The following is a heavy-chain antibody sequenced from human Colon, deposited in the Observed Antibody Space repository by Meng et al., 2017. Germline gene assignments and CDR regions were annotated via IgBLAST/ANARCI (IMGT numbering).Heavy chain of an antibody. CDR2: IIPKSSEA. Sequence: QVQLVQLGAEVKRPGASVKLSCKASGYTFIDAYVHWVRQAPGQGLEWMGRIIPKSSEANSAQKFLGRVTLTWDTSISTAYMELSSLRSDDTAIYYCARDGGNYDFDYWGQGTLVTVSS. J-gene: IGHJ4*02. D-gene: IGHD1-26*01. CDR3: ARDGGNYDFDY. V-gene: IGHV1-2*06. CDR1: GYTFIDAY.